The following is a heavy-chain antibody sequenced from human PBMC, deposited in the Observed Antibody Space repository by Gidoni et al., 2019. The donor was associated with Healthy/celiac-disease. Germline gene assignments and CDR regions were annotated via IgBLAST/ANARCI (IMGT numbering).Heavy chain of an antibody. CDR3: AREGSQAPRIYDIPLNWFDP. D-gene: IGHD3-22*01. J-gene: IGHJ5*02. Sequence: QVQLVQSGAEVKKPGSSVKVSCKASGGTFSSYAISWVRQAPGQGLEWMGGIIPIFGTANYAQKFQGRVTITADESTSTAYMELSSLRSEDTAVYYCAREGSQAPRIYDIPLNWFDPWGQGTLVTVSS. V-gene: IGHV1-69*01. CDR1: GGTFSSYA. CDR2: IIPIFGTA.